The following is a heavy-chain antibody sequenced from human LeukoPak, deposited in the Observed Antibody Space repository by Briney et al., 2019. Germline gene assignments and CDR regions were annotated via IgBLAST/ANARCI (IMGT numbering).Heavy chain of an antibody. D-gene: IGHD4-17*01. Sequence: PGGSLRLSCAASGFTFSSYSMNWVRQAPGKGLEWVSSISSSSYIYYADSVKGRFTISRDNAKNSLYLQMNSLRAEDTAVYYCARASHGDYSPGYWGQGTLVTVSS. CDR3: ARASHGDYSPGY. CDR1: GFTFSSYS. J-gene: IGHJ4*02. V-gene: IGHV3-21*01. CDR2: ISSSSYI.